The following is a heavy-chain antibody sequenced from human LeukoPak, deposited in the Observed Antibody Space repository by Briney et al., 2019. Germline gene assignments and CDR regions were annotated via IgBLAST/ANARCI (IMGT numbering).Heavy chain of an antibody. V-gene: IGHV4-31*03. D-gene: IGHD3-10*01. CDR3: ARIRYYYGRYDY. Sequence: SQTLSLTCTVSGDSAGSGPNYWSWIRQSPMKGLEWIGWVYGGGHTYHNPSLKSRVTISVDTSKNQFSLKLSSVTAADTAVYYCARIRYYYGRYDYWGQGTLVTVSS. CDR1: GDSAGSGPNY. CDR2: VYGGGHT. J-gene: IGHJ4*02.